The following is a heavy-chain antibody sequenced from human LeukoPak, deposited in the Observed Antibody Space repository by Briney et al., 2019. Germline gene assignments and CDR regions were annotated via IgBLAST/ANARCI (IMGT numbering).Heavy chain of an antibody. CDR3: AREASGSYWGVFDY. J-gene: IGHJ4*02. Sequence: SETLSLTCTVSGGSISSYYWSWIRQPAGKGLEWIGRIYTSGSTNYNPPLKSRVTMSVDTSKNQFSLKLSSVTAADTAVYYCAREASGSYWGVFDYWGQGTLVTVSS. CDR2: IYTSGST. D-gene: IGHD1-26*01. V-gene: IGHV4-4*07. CDR1: GGSISSYY.